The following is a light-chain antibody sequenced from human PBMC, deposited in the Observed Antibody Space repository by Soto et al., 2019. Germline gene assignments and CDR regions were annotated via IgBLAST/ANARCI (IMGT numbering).Light chain of an antibody. J-gene: IGKJ2*01. CDR1: QSVSTS. V-gene: IGKV3-20*01. CDR2: GAA. Sequence: IVLTQSPGTLSVSPGERATLFCRASQSVSTSLAWFHQKPGQAPRLLIHGAATRASGVTDRFSDRGSGTDFTLTISRLEPDDFGVYYCQQYTTTPTFGQGTRLEIK. CDR3: QQYTTTPT.